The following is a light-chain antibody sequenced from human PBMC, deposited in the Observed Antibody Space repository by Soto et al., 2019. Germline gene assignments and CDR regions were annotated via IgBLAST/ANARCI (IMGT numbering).Light chain of an antibody. Sequence: EIVMTQSPATLSVSPGERVTLSCRASQSVSSNLAWYQQTPGQAPRLLIYGASTRATATPARFSASGSGTEFTLTISSLQPEDFAVYYCQQYNFWPPYTFGQGTKVEIK. CDR2: GAS. J-gene: IGKJ2*01. CDR1: QSVSSN. CDR3: QQYNFWPPYT. V-gene: IGKV3-15*01.